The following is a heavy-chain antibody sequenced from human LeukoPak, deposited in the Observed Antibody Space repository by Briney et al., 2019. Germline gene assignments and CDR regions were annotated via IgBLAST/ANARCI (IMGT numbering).Heavy chain of an antibody. CDR1: GFTFSSCW. V-gene: IGHV3-7*01. D-gene: IGHD6-6*01. CDR3: ARDFWYSSSLIY. CDR2: IKPDGSEK. J-gene: IGHJ4*02. Sequence: GGSLRLSCAASGFTFSSCWMSWVRQAPGKGLEWVANIKPDGSEKYYVDSVEGRFTISRDNAKNSLYLQMNSLRAEDTAVYYCARDFWYSSSLIYWGQGTLVTVSS.